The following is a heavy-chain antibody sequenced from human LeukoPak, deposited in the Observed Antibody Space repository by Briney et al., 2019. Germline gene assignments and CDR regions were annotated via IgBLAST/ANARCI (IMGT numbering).Heavy chain of an antibody. V-gene: IGHV1-8*01. D-gene: IGHD1-1*01. J-gene: IGHJ6*03. Sequence: ASVKVSCKASGYTFTSYDINWVRQATGQGLEWMGWMNPNSGNTGYAQKFQGRVTMTRNTSISTAYMELSSLRSEDTAVYYCARNWNLKNYYYCYMDVWGKGTTVTVSS. CDR1: GYTFTSYD. CDR3: ARNWNLKNYYYCYMDV. CDR2: MNPNSGNT.